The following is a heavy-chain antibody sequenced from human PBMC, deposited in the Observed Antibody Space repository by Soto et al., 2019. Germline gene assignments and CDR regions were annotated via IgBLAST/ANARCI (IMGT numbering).Heavy chain of an antibody. CDR3: ATLQVFGVINAYVMDV. CDR1: GFTFSKYV. V-gene: IGHV3-23*01. D-gene: IGHD3-3*01. CDR2: ISASAGGT. J-gene: IGHJ6*02. Sequence: QTGGSLRLSCAVSGFTFSKYVMTWVRQAPGKGLEWVSTISASAGGTYYADSVKGRFTISRDNPKSTLYLQMNSLRAEDTAVYYCATLQVFGVINAYVMDVWGQGTTVTVSS.